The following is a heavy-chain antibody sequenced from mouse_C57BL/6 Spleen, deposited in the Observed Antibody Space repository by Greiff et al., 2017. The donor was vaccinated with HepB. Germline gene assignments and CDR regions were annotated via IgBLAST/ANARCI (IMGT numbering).Heavy chain of an antibody. CDR3: ARVITTVVATYYWYFDV. Sequence: EVKLVESEGGLVQPGSSMKLSCTASGFTFSDYYMAWVRQVPEKGLEWVANINYDGSSTYYLDSLKSRFIISRDNAKNILYLQMSSLKSEDTATYYCARVITTVVATYYWYFDVWGTGTTVTVSS. D-gene: IGHD1-1*01. CDR1: GFTFSDYY. V-gene: IGHV5-16*01. J-gene: IGHJ1*03. CDR2: INYDGSST.